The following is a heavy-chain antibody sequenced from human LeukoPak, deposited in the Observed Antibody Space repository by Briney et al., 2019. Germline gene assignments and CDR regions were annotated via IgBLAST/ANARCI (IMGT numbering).Heavy chain of an antibody. Sequence: GGSLRLSCAASGFTFSCYAMSWVRQAPGKGLEWVSCISDSGGSTYYTDSVKGRFTISRDKSHNTLYLQMNSLRVEDTAVYYCAKDYKYDSSGYFFTWGQGTLVTVSS. J-gene: IGHJ4*02. CDR3: AKDYKYDSSGYFFT. CDR1: GFTFSCYA. CDR2: ISDSGGST. D-gene: IGHD3-22*01. V-gene: IGHV3-23*01.